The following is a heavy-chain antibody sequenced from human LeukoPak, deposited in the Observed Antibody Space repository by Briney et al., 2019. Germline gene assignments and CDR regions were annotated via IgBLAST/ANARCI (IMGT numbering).Heavy chain of an antibody. D-gene: IGHD1-7*01. CDR2: IIPIFGTA. CDR3: ARDHGITGTTAIDY. Sequence: ASVKVSCKASGGTFSSYAISWVRRAPGQGLEWMGGIIPIFGTANYAQKFQGRVTITTDESTSTAYMELSSLRSEDTAVYYCARDHGITGTTAIDYWGQGTLVTVSS. V-gene: IGHV1-69*05. CDR1: GGTFSSYA. J-gene: IGHJ4*02.